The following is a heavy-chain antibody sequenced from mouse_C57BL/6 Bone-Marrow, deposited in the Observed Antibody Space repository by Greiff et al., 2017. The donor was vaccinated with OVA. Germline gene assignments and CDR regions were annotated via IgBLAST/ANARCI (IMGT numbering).Heavy chain of an antibody. CDR3: ARSYYSNFYYFDY. CDR2: INPGSGGT. Sequence: VNVVESGAELVRPGTSVKVSCKASGYAFTNYLIEWVKQRPGQGLEWIGVINPGSGGTNYNEKFKGKATLTADKSSSTAYMQLSSLTSEDSAVYFCARSYYSNFYYFDYWGQGTTLTVSS. V-gene: IGHV1-54*01. J-gene: IGHJ2*01. D-gene: IGHD2-5*01. CDR1: GYAFTNYL.